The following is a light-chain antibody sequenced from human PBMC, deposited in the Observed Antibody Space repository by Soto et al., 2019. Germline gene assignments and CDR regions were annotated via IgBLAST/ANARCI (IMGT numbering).Light chain of an antibody. CDR3: QQYGSSPLT. J-gene: IGKJ4*01. Sequence: IVLTQSPGTLSLSPGEGATLSCRASQSVSSSYLAWHQQKPGQAPRLLIYGASSRATGIPDRFSGSGSATDFTLTISRLEPEDFAVYYCQQYGSSPLTFGGGTKVDIK. CDR1: QSVSSSY. CDR2: GAS. V-gene: IGKV3-20*01.